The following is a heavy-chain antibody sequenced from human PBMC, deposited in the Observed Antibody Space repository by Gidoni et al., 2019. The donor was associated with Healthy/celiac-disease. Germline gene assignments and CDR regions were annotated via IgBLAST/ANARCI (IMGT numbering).Heavy chain of an antibody. Sequence: EVQLVQSGAEVNKPGESLRLSCKGSGYRFTSYLISWVRQMPGKGLEWMGRIDPSDSYTNYSPSFQGHVTISADKSISTAYLQWSSLKASDTAMYYCARQGHRGELLPYYYYGMDVWGQGTTVTVSS. J-gene: IGHJ6*02. CDR1: GYRFTSYL. CDR2: IDPSDSYT. V-gene: IGHV5-10-1*03. CDR3: ARQGHRGELLPYYYYGMDV. D-gene: IGHD1-26*01.